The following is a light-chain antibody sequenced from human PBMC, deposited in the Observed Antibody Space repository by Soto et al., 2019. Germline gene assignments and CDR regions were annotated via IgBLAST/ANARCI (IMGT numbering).Light chain of an antibody. V-gene: IGLV2-14*03. CDR2: DVN. J-gene: IGLJ1*01. CDR3: SSYTRSSIFV. Sequence: QSVLTQPASVSGSPGQSITISCTGTSSDVGGYNFVSWYQHHPGKAPKIMIYDVNNRPSGISNRFSGSKSGNTASLTISGLQAEDEADYFCSSYTRSSIFVFGTGTKVTVL. CDR1: SSDVGGYNF.